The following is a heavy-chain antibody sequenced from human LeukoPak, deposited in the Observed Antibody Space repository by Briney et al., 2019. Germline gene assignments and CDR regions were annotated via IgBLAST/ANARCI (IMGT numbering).Heavy chain of an antibody. J-gene: IGHJ4*02. Sequence: PGVSLRLSCAASGFTFSSYEMNWVRQAPGKGPEWVSYISSSGGTIYYADSVKGRFTISRDNAKNSLYLHMNSLRAEDTAVYYCAREEWLLWGQGTLVTVSS. CDR1: GFTFSSYE. D-gene: IGHD5-24*01. CDR3: AREEWLL. V-gene: IGHV3-48*03. CDR2: ISSSGGTI.